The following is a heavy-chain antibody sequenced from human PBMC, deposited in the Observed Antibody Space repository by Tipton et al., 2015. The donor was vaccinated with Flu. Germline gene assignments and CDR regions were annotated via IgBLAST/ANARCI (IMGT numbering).Heavy chain of an antibody. Sequence: LRLSCAVSAYFTSSDFFWGWIRQPPGKGLEWIGTINHSGDIDYNPSLKSRVTTSVDTSKKQFSLKLRSVTAADTAVYYCARYMGYYDYWSGFYAYFDYWGQGNLVTVSS. CDR2: INHSGDI. CDR3: ARYMGYYDYWSGFYAYFDY. V-gene: IGHV4-38-2*01. D-gene: IGHD3-3*01. J-gene: IGHJ4*02. CDR1: AYFTSSDFF.